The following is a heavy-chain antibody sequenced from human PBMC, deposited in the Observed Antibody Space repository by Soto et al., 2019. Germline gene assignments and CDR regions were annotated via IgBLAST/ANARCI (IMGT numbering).Heavy chain of an antibody. CDR1: GFTFSNAW. J-gene: IGHJ5*02. CDR3: TLGEVVPAGNWFDP. V-gene: IGHV3-15*07. Sequence: GGSLRLSCAASGFTFSNAWMNWVRQAPGKGLEWVGRIKSKTDGGTTDYAAPVKGRFTISRDDSKNTLYLQMNSLKTEDTAVYYCTLGEVVPAGNWFDPWGQGTLVTVSS. CDR2: IKSKTDGGTT. D-gene: IGHD2-2*01.